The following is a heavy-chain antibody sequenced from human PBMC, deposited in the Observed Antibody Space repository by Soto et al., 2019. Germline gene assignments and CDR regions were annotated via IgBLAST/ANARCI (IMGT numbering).Heavy chain of an antibody. CDR3: ARDNDRPQLGGNYYYILDV. CDR1: GGIFRTAD. D-gene: IGHD2-8*01. CDR2: IMPVFRTP. Sequence: QVHLEQSGAEVKKPGSSVKVSCKASGGIFRTADVSWVRQAPGQVLEWLGGIMPVFRTPDYAQKFQGRVTITADESTSTAYMELSGLRFDDTAVYYCARDNDRPQLGGNYYYILDVWGQGTTITVSS. V-gene: IGHV1-69*12. J-gene: IGHJ6*02.